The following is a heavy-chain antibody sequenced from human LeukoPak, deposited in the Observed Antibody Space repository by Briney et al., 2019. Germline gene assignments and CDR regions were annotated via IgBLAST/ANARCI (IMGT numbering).Heavy chain of an antibody. D-gene: IGHD4-11*01. CDR1: GSSISSGSYY. J-gene: IGHJ6*03. CDR3: ARTSLNYALPQNNYYYYYYMDV. CDR2: IYTSGST. Sequence: PSETLSLTCTVSGSSISSGSYYWSWIRQPAGKGLEWIGRIYTSGSTNYNPSLKSRVTISVDTSKNQFSLKLSSVTAADTAVYYCARTSLNYALPQNNYYYYYYMDVWGKGTTVTVSS. V-gene: IGHV4-61*02.